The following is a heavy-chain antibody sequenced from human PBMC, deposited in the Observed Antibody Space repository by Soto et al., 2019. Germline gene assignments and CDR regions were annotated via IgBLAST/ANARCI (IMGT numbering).Heavy chain of an antibody. J-gene: IGHJ4*02. CDR2: IYHSGAT. D-gene: IGHD2-2*01. CDR1: GYSISTSNW. V-gene: IGHV4-28*01. Sequence: QLQLQESGPGLVKPSDTLSLTCAVSGYSISTSNWWGWIRQPPGKGLEWIGYIYHSGATYYNPSLNSRVTMSVETSKNQVSLKLSSVTAVDTAVYYCARYFCTSTTCNGEFDYWGQGTLVTVSS. CDR3: ARYFCTSTTCNGEFDY.